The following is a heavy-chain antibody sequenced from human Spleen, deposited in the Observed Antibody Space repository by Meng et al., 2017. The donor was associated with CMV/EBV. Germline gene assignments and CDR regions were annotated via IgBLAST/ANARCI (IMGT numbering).Heavy chain of an antibody. CDR3: ASLNPDAFDI. J-gene: IGHJ3*02. V-gene: IGHV1-69*10. CDR2: IIPILGIA. CDR1: GGTFSSYA. Sequence: SVKVSCKASGGTFSSYAISWVRLAPGQGLEWMGGIIPILGIANYAQKFQGRVTITADKSTSTAYMELSSLRSEDTALYYCASLNPDAFDIWGQGTMVTVSS.